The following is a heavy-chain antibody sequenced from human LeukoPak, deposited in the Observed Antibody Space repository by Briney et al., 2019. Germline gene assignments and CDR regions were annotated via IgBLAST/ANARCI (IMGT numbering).Heavy chain of an antibody. J-gene: IGHJ4*02. CDR2: INPNSGGT. Sequence: GASVKVSCKASGYSFTGHYIHWVRQAPGQGLEWMGWINPNSGGTNYAQKFQGRVTITADKSTSTAYMELSSLRSEDTAVYYCARDHYYYDSSGYSHFDYWGQGTLVTVSS. D-gene: IGHD3-22*01. V-gene: IGHV1-2*02. CDR1: GYSFTGHY. CDR3: ARDHYYYDSSGYSHFDY.